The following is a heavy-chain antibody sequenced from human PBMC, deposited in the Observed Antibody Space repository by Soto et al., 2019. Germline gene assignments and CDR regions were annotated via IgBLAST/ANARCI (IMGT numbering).Heavy chain of an antibody. CDR1: GFTFGNYP. V-gene: IGHV3-23*01. Sequence: EVQLLESGGGLIQPGGSLRLSCAASGFTFGNYPMSWVRQAPGKGLEWVSIISSTGGTTFYADSVKGRFTISRDNAKNSLYLQMNSLRAEDTAVYYCARDCPGSSTTCYGNEWFDSWGQGTLVTVSS. CDR3: ARDCPGSSTTCYGNEWFDS. J-gene: IGHJ5*01. CDR2: ISSTGGTT. D-gene: IGHD2-2*01.